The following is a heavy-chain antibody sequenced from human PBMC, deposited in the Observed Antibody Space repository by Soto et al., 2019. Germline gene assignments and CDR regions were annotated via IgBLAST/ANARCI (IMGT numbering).Heavy chain of an antibody. J-gene: IGHJ5*02. Sequence: QVQLVQSGAEEKKPGASVKVSCKASGYTFTSYAMHWVRQAPGQRLEWMGWINAGNGNTKYSQKFQGRVTITRDTSASKAYMELSSLRSEDTAVYYCARDPESVMYYDFWSGYWFDPWGQGTLVTVSS. CDR1: GYTFTSYA. V-gene: IGHV1-3*05. CDR2: INAGNGNT. D-gene: IGHD3-3*01. CDR3: ARDPESVMYYDFWSGYWFDP.